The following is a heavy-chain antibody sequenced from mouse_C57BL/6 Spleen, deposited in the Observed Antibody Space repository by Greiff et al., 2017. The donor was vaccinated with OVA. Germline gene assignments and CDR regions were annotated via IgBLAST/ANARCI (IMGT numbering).Heavy chain of an antibody. CDR3: ARSYYGSSYGFAY. CDR1: GYTFTSYW. D-gene: IGHD1-1*01. V-gene: IGHV1-61*01. Sequence: QVQLQQSGAELVRPGSSVKLSCKASGYTFTSYWMDWVKQRPGQGLEWIGNIYPSDSETHYNQKFKDKATLTVDKSSSTAYMQLSSLTSEDSAVYYCARSYYGSSYGFAYWGQGTLVTVSA. J-gene: IGHJ3*01. CDR2: IYPSDSET.